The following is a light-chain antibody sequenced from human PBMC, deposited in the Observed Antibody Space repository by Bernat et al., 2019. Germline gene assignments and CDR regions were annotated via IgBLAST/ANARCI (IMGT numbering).Light chain of an antibody. Sequence: QVTQSPSSLSASVGDRVTISCRASQDIGDSLNWYQQKPGGVSKLLIYLASDLETGVPSRFSGCGSGTEFTLTISSLQPEDFATYYCQQSYTTSSYTFGRGTKVEIK. CDR2: LAS. CDR1: QDIGDS. V-gene: IGKV1-39*01. J-gene: IGKJ2*01. CDR3: QQSYTTSSYT.